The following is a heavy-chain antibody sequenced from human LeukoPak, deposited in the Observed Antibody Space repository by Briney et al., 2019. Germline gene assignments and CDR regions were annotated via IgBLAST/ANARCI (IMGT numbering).Heavy chain of an antibody. Sequence: SETLSLTCTVCGGFISLYYWSWIRRPPGKGRNWIGYLYYSGSTNYNPSLTSRVTISVDTSKNQFSLKLSSVTAADTAVYYCARHSKYYYDSSGSYVGYFQHWGQCTLVTVSS. CDR1: GGFISLYY. D-gene: IGHD3-22*01. CDR3: ARHSKYYYDSSGSYVGYFQH. J-gene: IGHJ1*01. CDR2: LYYSGST. V-gene: IGHV4-59*08.